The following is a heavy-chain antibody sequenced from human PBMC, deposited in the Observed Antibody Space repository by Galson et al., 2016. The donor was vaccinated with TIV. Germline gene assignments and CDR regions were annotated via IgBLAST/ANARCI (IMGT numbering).Heavy chain of an antibody. J-gene: IGHJ6*02. V-gene: IGHV3-66*02. CDR2: IYSGGST. D-gene: IGHD2-21*01. CDR1: GFSVSDNY. Sequence: LRLSCAASGFSVSDNYINWVRQAPGKGLEWVSLIYSGGSTTYADSVKGRFTISRDNFKNTVYLQMNSLRADDTAVYYCARDRRHCGNECYLYYYYGMDVWGQGTTVTVSS. CDR3: ARDRRHCGNECYLYYYYGMDV.